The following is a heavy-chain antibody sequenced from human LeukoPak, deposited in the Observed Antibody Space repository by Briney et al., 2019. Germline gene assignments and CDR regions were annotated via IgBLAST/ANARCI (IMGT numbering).Heavy chain of an antibody. CDR3: AKSPPMYHYDILTGPDY. CDR2: ISWNSGSI. CDR1: GFTFDDYA. J-gene: IGHJ4*02. Sequence: GGSLRLSCAASGFTFDDYAMPWVRQAPGKGLEWVSGISWNSGSIGYADSVKGRFTISRDNAKNSLYLQMNSLRAEDTAVYYCAKSPPMYHYDILTGPDYWGQGTLVTVSS. D-gene: IGHD3-9*01. V-gene: IGHV3-9*01.